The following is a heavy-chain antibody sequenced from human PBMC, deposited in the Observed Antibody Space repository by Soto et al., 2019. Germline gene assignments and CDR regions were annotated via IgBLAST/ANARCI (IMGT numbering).Heavy chain of an antibody. CDR2: IYWDDDK. V-gene: IGHV2-5*02. Sequence: QITLKESGPTLVRPTQTLTLTCTFSGFSISTTGVGVGWIRQPPGKALEWLALIYWDDDKRYSPSLKSRLTITKDTSKNEVILTMTNMDPVDTATYYCEQRLRDSGLGRERAKYFEPWGQGPLVTVSS. D-gene: IGHD3-16*01. CDR1: GFSISTTGVG. CDR3: EQRLRDSGLGRERAKYFEP. J-gene: IGHJ5*02.